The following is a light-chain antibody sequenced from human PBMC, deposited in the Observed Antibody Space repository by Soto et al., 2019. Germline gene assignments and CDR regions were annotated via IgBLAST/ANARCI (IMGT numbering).Light chain of an antibody. CDR1: SSNIGSNY. CDR2: EVT. J-gene: IGLJ1*01. CDR3: SSYTNINTRACV. Sequence: QSVLTQPPSVSAAPGQKVTISCSGSSSNIGSNYVSWYQQHPGKAPKLIIYEVTDRPSGVSNRFSGSKSGNTASLTISGLQAEDEAEYYCSSYTNINTRACVFGTGTKVTVL. V-gene: IGLV2-14*01.